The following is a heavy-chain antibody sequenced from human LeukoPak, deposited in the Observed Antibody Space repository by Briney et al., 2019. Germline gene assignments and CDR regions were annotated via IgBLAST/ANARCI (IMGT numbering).Heavy chain of an antibody. J-gene: IGHJ3*01. CDR1: GYGFTSYW. D-gene: IGHD6-19*01. Sequence: GEALKISCKGSGYGFTSYWIGWVRQIPGKGLEWMGINFSGGSHITYSPSLQGQVTISADKYITTAYLYWCSLEASDPGMYLCIRRGPVAFDSFDFWGQGTMVTVSS. CDR3: IRRGPVAFDSFDF. CDR2: NFSGGSHI. V-gene: IGHV5-51*01.